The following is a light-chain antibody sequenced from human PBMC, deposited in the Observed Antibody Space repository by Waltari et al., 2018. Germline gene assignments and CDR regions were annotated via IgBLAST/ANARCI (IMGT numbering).Light chain of an antibody. CDR2: DAA. J-gene: IGKJ1*01. V-gene: IGKV3-20*01. CDR1: QSISKY. CDR3: QKYGTLPAT. Sequence: EIMFTQSPGTLSLSPGERATLSCRASQSISKYLTWYQQKPGQAPRLLIYDAASRDTGIPARFSGSVSETDFSLTISRLEPEDSAVYYCQKYGTLPATFGQGTKVEIK.